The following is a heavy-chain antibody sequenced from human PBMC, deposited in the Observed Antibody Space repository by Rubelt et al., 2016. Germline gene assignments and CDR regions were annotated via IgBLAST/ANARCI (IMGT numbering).Heavy chain of an antibody. CDR2: ISSSSSYI. J-gene: IGHJ4*02. CDR1: GFTFSSYS. D-gene: IGHD1-1*01. V-gene: IGHV3-21*01. CDR3: ASWRDGDY. Sequence: EVQLVESGGGLVQPGGSLRLSCAASGFTFSSYSMNWVRQAPGKGLEWVSSISSSSSYIYYAESGKGRFTSSRDNAKNSLYLQMNSLRAEDTAVYYCASWRDGDYWGQGTLVTVSS.